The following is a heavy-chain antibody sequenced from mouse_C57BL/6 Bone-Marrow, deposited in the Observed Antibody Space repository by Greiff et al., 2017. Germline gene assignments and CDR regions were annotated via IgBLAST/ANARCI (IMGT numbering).Heavy chain of an antibody. D-gene: IGHD2-5*01. J-gene: IGHJ4*01. CDR1: GFTFSSYT. V-gene: IGHV5-9*04. Sequence: EVKVVESGGGLVKPGGSLTLSCAASGFTFSSYTMSWVRQTPEKRLEWVATISGGGGNTYYPERVKGRFTISRDNVKNTLYLQNCSLRSENTAVYYSARKETIITPYYAMDYWGQGTSVTVSS. CDR2: ISGGGGNT. CDR3: ARKETIITPYYAMDY.